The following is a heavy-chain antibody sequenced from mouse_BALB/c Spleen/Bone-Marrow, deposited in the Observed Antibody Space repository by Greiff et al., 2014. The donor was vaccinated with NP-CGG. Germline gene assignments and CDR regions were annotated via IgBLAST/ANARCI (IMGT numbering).Heavy chain of an antibody. CDR3: ARHEGRGFAY. V-gene: IGHV5-12-2*01. J-gene: IGHJ3*01. CDR2: ISNGGGST. D-gene: IGHD3-3*01. Sequence: VMLVESGGGLVQPGGSLKLSCAASGFTFSSYTMSWVRQTPEKRLEWVAYISNGGGSTYYPDTVKGRFTISRDNAKNTLYLQMSSLKSEDTAMYYCARHEGRGFAYWGQGTLVTVSA. CDR1: GFTFSSYT.